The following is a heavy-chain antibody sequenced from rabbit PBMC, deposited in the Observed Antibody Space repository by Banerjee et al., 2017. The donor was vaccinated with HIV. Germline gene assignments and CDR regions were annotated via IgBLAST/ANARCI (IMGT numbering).Heavy chain of an antibody. CDR3: ARDLAGVIGWNFDL. D-gene: IGHD4-1*01. CDR1: GFSFSSTYW. CDR2: IHAGSSGVT. V-gene: IGHV1S45*01. Sequence: QEQLEESGGDLVKPEGSLTLTCTASGFSFSSTYWICWVRQAPGKGLEWIACIHAGSSGVTTYASWAKGRFTGSKTSSTTVTLQMTGLTAADTATYFCARDLAGVIGWNFDLWGQGTLVTVS. J-gene: IGHJ4*01.